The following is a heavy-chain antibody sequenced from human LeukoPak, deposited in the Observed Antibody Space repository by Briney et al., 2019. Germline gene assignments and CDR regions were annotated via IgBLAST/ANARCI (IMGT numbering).Heavy chain of an antibody. D-gene: IGHD7-27*01. CDR3: ARESRWGATQDS. Sequence: PVGSLRLSCVVSAFTLTDNYVSWVRRAPGKGLEWVSVIYSGGTTYYADSVKGRYSISKDIAKNTVYLQMNSLRRDDSAVYYCARESRWGATQDSWGQGTLVTVSS. CDR1: AFTLTDNY. CDR2: IYSGGTT. J-gene: IGHJ4*02. V-gene: IGHV3-66*02.